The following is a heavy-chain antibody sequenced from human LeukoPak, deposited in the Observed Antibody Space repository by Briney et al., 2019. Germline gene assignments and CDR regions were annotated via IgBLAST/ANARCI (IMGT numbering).Heavy chain of an antibody. CDR2: INSDGTTT. CDR1: GFTFSSYW. J-gene: IGHJ6*04. Sequence: GGSLRLSCAASGFTFSSYWMHWVRQAPGKGLVWVSRINSDGTTTTYADSVKGRFTISRDNAKNSLYLQMNSLRAEDTAVYYCAELGITMIGGVWGKGTTVTISS. CDR3: AELGITMIGGV. D-gene: IGHD3-10*02. V-gene: IGHV3-74*01.